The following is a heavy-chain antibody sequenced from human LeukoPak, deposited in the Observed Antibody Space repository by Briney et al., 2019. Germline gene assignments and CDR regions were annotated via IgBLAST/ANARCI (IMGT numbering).Heavy chain of an antibody. Sequence: PGGSLILSCAASGFTFSSYSMNWVRPAPGKGLEWVSSISSSSSYIYYAGSVKGRFTISRDNAKSSLYLQMNSLRAEDTAVYYCARDLVRDYSSSPCYDYWGQGTLVTVSS. CDR3: ARDLVRDYSSSPCYDY. D-gene: IGHD6-6*01. J-gene: IGHJ4*02. V-gene: IGHV3-21*01. CDR1: GFTFSSYS. CDR2: ISSSSSYI.